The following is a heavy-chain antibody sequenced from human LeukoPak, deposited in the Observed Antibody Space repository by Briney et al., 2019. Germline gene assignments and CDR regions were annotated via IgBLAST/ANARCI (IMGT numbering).Heavy chain of an antibody. Sequence: GRSLRLSCAASGFTFSSYAVHWVRQAPGKGLEWVAVISDDGSYKYYADSVKGRFTISRDNSKNSLYLQMNSLRAEDTAVYYCARMEGSTSGSGLDCWGQGTLVTVSS. CDR1: GFTFSSYA. J-gene: IGHJ4*02. V-gene: IGHV3-30-3*01. CDR3: ARMEGSTSGSGLDC. CDR2: ISDDGSYK. D-gene: IGHD3-10*01.